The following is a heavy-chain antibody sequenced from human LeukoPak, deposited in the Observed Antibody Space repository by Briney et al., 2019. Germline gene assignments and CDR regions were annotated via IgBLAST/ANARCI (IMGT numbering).Heavy chain of an antibody. CDR3: ARSSLAVYFDY. CDR1: GDSISSGDYY. CDR2: IFTRGTT. V-gene: IGHV4-61*09. J-gene: IGHJ4*02. Sequence: SQTLSLTCTVSGDSISSGDYYWNWIRQPAGKGLEWLGHIFTRGTTNYNASLASRLTISLDTAKNQFSLYLSSVTAADTAMYFCARSSLAVYFDYWGQGTLVTASS.